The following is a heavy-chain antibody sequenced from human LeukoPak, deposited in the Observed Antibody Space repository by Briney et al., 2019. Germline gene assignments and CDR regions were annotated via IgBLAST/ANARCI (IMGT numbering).Heavy chain of an antibody. V-gene: IGHV3-48*01. J-gene: IGHJ4*02. CDR2: ISSSSSTI. CDR3: ARDGGYCGSTSCYTGWVPFDY. D-gene: IGHD2-2*02. CDR1: GFTFSSYS. Sequence: PGGSLRLSCAASGFTFSSYSMNWVRQAPGKGLEWVSYISSSSSTIYYADSVKGRFTISRDNAKNSLYLQMNSLRAEDTAVYYCARDGGYCGSTSCYTGWVPFDYWGQGTLVTVSS.